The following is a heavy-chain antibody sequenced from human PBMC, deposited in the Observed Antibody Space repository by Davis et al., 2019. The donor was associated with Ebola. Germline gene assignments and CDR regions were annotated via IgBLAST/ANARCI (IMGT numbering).Heavy chain of an antibody. CDR1: GYTFTSYY. Sequence: ASVKVSCKASGYTFTSYYMHWVRQAPGQGLEWMGIINPSGGSTSYAQKFQGRVTMTRDTSTSTVYMELSSLRSEDTAVYYCARGPSVYYDILTGVSERDYGMDVWGKGTTVTVSS. J-gene: IGHJ6*04. D-gene: IGHD3-9*01. CDR2: INPSGGST. CDR3: ARGPSVYYDILTGVSERDYGMDV. V-gene: IGHV1-46*01.